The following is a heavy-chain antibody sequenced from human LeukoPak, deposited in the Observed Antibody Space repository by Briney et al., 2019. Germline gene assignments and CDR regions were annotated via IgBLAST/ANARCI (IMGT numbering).Heavy chain of an antibody. V-gene: IGHV3-23*01. CDR1: GFTFSSYA. J-gene: IGHJ4*02. CDR3: ARKAGYYYGSGDY. Sequence: GGSLRLSCAASGFTFSSYAMNWVRQAPGKGLEWVSTISGSGGSTYYADSVKGRFTISRDNSKNTLYLQMNSRRAGDTAVYYWARKAGYYYGSGDYWGQGTLVTVSS. CDR2: ISGSGGST. D-gene: IGHD3-10*01.